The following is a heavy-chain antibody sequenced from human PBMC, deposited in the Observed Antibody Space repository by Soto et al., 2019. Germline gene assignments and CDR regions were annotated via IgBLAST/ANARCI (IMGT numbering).Heavy chain of an antibody. CDR2: ISSSSSTI. Sequence: PGGSLRLSCAASGFTLSSYSMNWVRQAPGKGLEWVSYISSSSSTIYYADSVKGRFTISRDNAKNSLYLQMNSLRAEDTAVYYCARDRVPYYDFWSGYFYYYCYYMDVWGKGTTVTVSS. J-gene: IGHJ6*03. CDR3: ARDRVPYYDFWSGYFYYYCYYMDV. V-gene: IGHV3-48*01. D-gene: IGHD3-3*01. CDR1: GFTLSSYS.